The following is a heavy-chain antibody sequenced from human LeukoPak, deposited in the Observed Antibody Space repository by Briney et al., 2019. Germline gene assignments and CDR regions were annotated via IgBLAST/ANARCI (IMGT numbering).Heavy chain of an antibody. D-gene: IGHD3-22*01. CDR1: GGSISSYY. J-gene: IGHJ4*02. CDR2: IYYSGST. Sequence: SETLSLTCTVSGGSISSYYWSWIRQPPGKGLEWMGYIYYSGSTNYNPSLKSRVTISVDTSKKQFSLKLSSVTAADTAVYYCARGLTYYYDSSGYYDSYYFDYWGQGTLVTVSS. CDR3: ARGLTYYYDSSGYYDSYYFDY. V-gene: IGHV4-59*01.